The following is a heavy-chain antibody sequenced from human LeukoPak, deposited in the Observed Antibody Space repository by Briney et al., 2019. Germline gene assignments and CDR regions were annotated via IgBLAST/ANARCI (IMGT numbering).Heavy chain of an antibody. CDR1: GFTFSSYW. V-gene: IGHV3-7*01. D-gene: IGHD3-3*01. CDR2: IKQDGSEK. J-gene: IGHJ4*02. Sequence: GGSLRLSCAASGFTFSSYWMSWVRQAPGKGLGWVANIKQDGSEKYYVDSVKGRFTISRDNAKNSLYLQMNSLRAEDTAVYYCARDGDFWSGYYGGGYYFDYWGQGTPVIVSS. CDR3: ARDGDFWSGYYGGGYYFDY.